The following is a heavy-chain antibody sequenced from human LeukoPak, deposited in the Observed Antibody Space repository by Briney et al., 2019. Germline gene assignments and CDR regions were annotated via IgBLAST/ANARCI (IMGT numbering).Heavy chain of an antibody. Sequence: ASVKVSCKAFGYTFTSNYMHWVRQAPGQGPEGMGVISTSGGSTTYAQKFQGRVTLTRDMSTSTDYLELSSLRSEDTAVYYCARDNSVRDEAWWFNPWGQGTLVTVSS. D-gene: IGHD5-24*01. V-gene: IGHV1-46*01. CDR2: ISTSGGST. CDR1: GYTFTSNY. J-gene: IGHJ5*02. CDR3: ARDNSVRDEAWWFNP.